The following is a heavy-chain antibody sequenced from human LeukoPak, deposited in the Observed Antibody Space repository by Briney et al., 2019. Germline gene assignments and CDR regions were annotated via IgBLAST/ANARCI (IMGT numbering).Heavy chain of an antibody. CDR1: GGTFSSYA. CDR2: IIPIFGTA. CDR3: ARAWIVGATTAGGLFAFDI. V-gene: IGHV1-69*05. J-gene: IGHJ3*02. Sequence: ASVKVSCKASGGTFSSYAISWVRQAPGQGLEWMGGIIPIFGTANYAQKFQGRVTITTDESTSTAYMELSSLRSEDTAVYYCARAWIVGATTAGGLFAFDIWGQGTMATVSS. D-gene: IGHD1-26*01.